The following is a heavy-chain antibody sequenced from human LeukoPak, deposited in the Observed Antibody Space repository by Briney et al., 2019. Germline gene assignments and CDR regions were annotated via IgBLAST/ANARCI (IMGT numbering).Heavy chain of an antibody. CDR3: ARDRGYSYGCDAFDI. CDR1: GGSISRGGYY. CDR2: IYYSGSI. D-gene: IGHD5-18*01. V-gene: IGHV4-31*03. J-gene: IGHJ3*02. Sequence: TLSLTCTVSGGSISRGGYYWSWIRQHPGKGLEYIGYIYYSGSIYYNPSLKSRVTISLDPSKNLFSLKLSSVTAADTAVYYCARDRGYSYGCDAFDIWGQGTMVTVSS.